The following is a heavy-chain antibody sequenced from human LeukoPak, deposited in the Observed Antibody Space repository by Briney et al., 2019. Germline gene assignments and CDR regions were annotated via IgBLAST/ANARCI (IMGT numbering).Heavy chain of an antibody. CDR1: GGSISSYY. J-gene: IGHJ4*02. Sequence: PSETLSLTCTVSGGSISSYYWSWLRQPPGKGLEWIGYIYYSGSTNYNPSLKSRVTISVDTSKNQFSLKLSSVTAADTAVYYCARDRVGATTGFDYWGQGTLVTVSS. CDR2: IYYSGST. D-gene: IGHD1-26*01. CDR3: ARDRVGATTGFDY. V-gene: IGHV4-59*01.